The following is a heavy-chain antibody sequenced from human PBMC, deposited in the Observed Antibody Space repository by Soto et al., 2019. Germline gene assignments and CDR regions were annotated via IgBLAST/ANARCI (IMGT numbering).Heavy chain of an antibody. CDR2: IIPILGIA. CDR3: AREPHCTNGVCYKYYYMDV. V-gene: IGHV1-69*04. J-gene: IGHJ6*03. Sequence: SVKVSCKASGGTFSSYTISWVRQAPGQGLEWMGRIIPILGIANYAQKFQGRVTITADKSTSTAYMELSSLRSEDTAVYYCAREPHCTNGVCYKYYYMDVWGKGTTVTVSS. CDR1: GGTFSSYT. D-gene: IGHD2-8*01.